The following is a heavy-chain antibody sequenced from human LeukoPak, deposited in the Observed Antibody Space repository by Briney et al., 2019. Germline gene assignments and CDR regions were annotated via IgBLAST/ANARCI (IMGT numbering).Heavy chain of an antibody. CDR2: ISSDGSNT. J-gene: IGHJ6*03. CDR1: GFTFKTYW. Sequence: GGSLRLSCAASGFTFKTYWMHWVRQAPGRGPVWVSRISSDGSNTKYADSVKGRFTISRDNAKNTLYLQMNSLRAEDTAVYYCAKGAPLRAGYYMDVWGKGTTVTVSS. CDR3: AKGAPLRAGYYMDV. V-gene: IGHV3-74*01.